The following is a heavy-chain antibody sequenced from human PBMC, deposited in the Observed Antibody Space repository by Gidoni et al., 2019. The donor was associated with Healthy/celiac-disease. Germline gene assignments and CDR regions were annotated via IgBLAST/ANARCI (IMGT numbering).Heavy chain of an antibody. V-gene: IGHV3-23*01. CDR3: AKADPTHGSPLYYFDY. CDR1: GFTFSSHA. J-gene: IGHJ4*02. CDR2: ISGSGGST. Sequence: EVQLLESGGGLVQPGGSLRLSCAASGFTFSSHAMSWVRQAPGKGLEWVSAISGSGGSTYYADSVKGRFTISRDNSKNTLYLQMNSLRAEDTAVYYCAKADPTHGSPLYYFDYWGQGTLVTVSS. D-gene: IGHD3-10*01.